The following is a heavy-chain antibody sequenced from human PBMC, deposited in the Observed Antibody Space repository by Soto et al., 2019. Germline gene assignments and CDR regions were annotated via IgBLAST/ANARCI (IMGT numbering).Heavy chain of an antibody. J-gene: IGHJ4*02. D-gene: IGHD3-10*01. CDR3: ARIRMVRGVIDY. V-gene: IGHV1-3*01. Sequence: GASVKVSCKASGYTFTSYAMHWVRQAPGQRLEWMGWINAGNGNTKYSQKFQGRVTITRDTSASTAYMELSSLRSEDTAVYYCARIRMVRGVIDYWGQGTLVTVSS. CDR1: GYTFTSYA. CDR2: INAGNGNT.